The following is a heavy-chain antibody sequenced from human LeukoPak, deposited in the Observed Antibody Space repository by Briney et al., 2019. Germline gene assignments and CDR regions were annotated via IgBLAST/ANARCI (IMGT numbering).Heavy chain of an antibody. CDR1: GATFSSYA. J-gene: IGHJ4*02. CDR2: IIPIFGTA. CDR3: ASDYYDYVWGSYPSQSY. D-gene: IGHD3-16*02. V-gene: IGHV1-69*05. Sequence: SVKVSCKASGATFSSYAISWVRQAPGQGLEWMGRIIPIFGTANYAQKFQGRVTITTDESTSTAYMELSSLRSEDTAVYYCASDYYDYVWGSYPSQSYWGQGTLVTVSS.